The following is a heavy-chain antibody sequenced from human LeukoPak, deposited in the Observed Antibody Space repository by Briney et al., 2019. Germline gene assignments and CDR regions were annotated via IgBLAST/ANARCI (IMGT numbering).Heavy chain of an antibody. D-gene: IGHD2-2*01. J-gene: IGHJ4*02. CDR1: GFTFSSYA. CDR2: ISGSGGST. Sequence: PGGSLRLSCAASGFTFSSYAMSWVRQAPGKGLEWVSAISGSGGSTYYADSVKGRFTISRDNSKNTLYLQMNSLRAEDTAVYYCAKDGIVVVPAATTGGPAAGIHWGQGTLVIVSS. CDR3: AKDGIVVVPAATTGGPAAGIH. V-gene: IGHV3-23*01.